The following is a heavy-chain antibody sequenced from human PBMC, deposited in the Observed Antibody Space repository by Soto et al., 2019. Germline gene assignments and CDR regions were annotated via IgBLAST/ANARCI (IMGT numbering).Heavy chain of an antibody. CDR1: GFSLSNARMG. CDR3: ARTYYDFWSGYSSYYYGMDV. V-gene: IGHV2-26*01. CDR2: IFSNDEK. J-gene: IGHJ6*02. D-gene: IGHD3-3*01. Sequence: ESGPTLVNPTESLTLTCTVSGFSLSNARMGVSWIRQPPGKALEWLAHIFSNDEKSYSTSLKSRLTISKDTSKSQVVLTMTNMDPVDTATYYCARTYYDFWSGYSSYYYGMDVWGQGTTVTVSS.